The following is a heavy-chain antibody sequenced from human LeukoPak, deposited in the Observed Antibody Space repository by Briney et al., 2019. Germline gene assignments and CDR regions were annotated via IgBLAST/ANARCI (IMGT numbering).Heavy chain of an antibody. V-gene: IGHV1-18*01. CDR2: ISGYNGNT. J-gene: IGHJ4*02. CDR1: GYTFTNYG. Sequence: ASVKVPCKASGYTFTNYGVSWIRQAPGQGLEWMGWISGYNGNTNFAQKFQGRVAVTTDTSTSTAYMDLRSLRSDDTAVYYCARDQSFGSGSFQDFWGQGTLVTVSS. CDR3: ARDQSFGSGSFQDF. D-gene: IGHD3-10*01.